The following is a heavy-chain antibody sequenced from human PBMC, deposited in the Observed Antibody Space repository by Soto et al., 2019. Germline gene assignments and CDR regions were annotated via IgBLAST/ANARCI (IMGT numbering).Heavy chain of an antibody. V-gene: IGHV1-18*01. J-gene: IGHJ4*02. CDR1: GYTFSSYG. Sequence: QVQLVQSGAEVKKPGASVKVSCKASGYTFSSYGISWVRQAPGQGLEWMGWISAYNGNTNYAQKLQGRVTMTTDTSVCPAYMELRSMRSAAPAVYSCARGNSVETGNYWGQGTLVTVSS. D-gene: IGHD5-18*01. CDR2: ISAYNGNT. CDR3: ARGNSVETGNY.